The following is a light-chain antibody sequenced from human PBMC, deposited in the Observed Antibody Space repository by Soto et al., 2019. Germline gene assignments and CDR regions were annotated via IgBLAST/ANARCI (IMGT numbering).Light chain of an antibody. J-gene: IGKJ4*01. CDR1: QSVSSSS. Sequence: EIVLTQSPGTLSLSPGERATLSCRASQSVSSSSLAWYQQQPGQAPRLLIYGASSRATGIPDRFSGSGSGTDFTLTISRLEPEDFAVYYCQQYGSSSLTFGGGTKVELK. CDR3: QQYGSSSLT. CDR2: GAS. V-gene: IGKV3-20*01.